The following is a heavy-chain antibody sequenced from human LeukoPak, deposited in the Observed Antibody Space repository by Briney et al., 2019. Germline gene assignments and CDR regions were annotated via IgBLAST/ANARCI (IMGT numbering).Heavy chain of an antibody. Sequence: PSETLSLTCTVSGGSISSYYWSWIRQPPGKGLEWIGYIYYSGSTNYNPSLKSRVTISVDTSKNQFSLKLSSVTAADTAVYYCARDRGPERRSYSAFDIWGQGTMVTVSS. CDR2: IYYSGST. CDR1: GGSISSYY. V-gene: IGHV4-59*01. J-gene: IGHJ3*02. CDR3: ARDRGPERRSYSAFDI. D-gene: IGHD1-26*01.